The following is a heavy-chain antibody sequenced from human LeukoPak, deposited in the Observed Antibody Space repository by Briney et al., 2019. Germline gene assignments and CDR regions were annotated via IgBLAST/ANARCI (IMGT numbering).Heavy chain of an antibody. J-gene: IGHJ4*02. CDR2: IKQDGSEK. CDR3: ASMKGSGTYSSFDF. CDR1: GFTFSNYW. D-gene: IGHD3-10*01. Sequence: GRSLRLSCAASGFTFSNYWMSWVRQAPGKGLEWVANIKQDGSEKYYIDSVKGRFTISRDNAKNSLYLQMNSLRVEEAAVYYCASMKGSGTYSSFDFWGQGTLVTVSS. V-gene: IGHV3-7*01.